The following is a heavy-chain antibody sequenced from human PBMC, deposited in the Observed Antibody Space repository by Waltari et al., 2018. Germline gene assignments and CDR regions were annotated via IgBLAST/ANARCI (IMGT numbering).Heavy chain of an antibody. J-gene: IGHJ4*02. V-gene: IGHV4-59*12. Sequence: QVQLQESGPGLVKPSETLSLTCAVPGGSISGYYWSWIRQPPGKGLEWIGYIGGGSGSTEYNPSLKSRVTISRDTSKNQFSLKLSSVTAADTAVYYCARDSDPYSPIDYWGQGVLVTVSS. CDR3: ARDSDPYSPIDY. CDR1: GGSISGYY. D-gene: IGHD4-4*01. CDR2: IGGGSGST.